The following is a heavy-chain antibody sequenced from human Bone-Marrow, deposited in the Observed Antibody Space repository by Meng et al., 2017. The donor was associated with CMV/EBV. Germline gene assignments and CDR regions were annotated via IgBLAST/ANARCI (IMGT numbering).Heavy chain of an antibody. Sequence: SETLSLTCTVSGGSISSYYWSWIRQPPGKGLEWIGYIYYSGSTNYNPSLKSRVTISVDTSKNQFSLMLSSVTASDTAVYYCARDGGYCSRTNCHRPLGWFDPWGQGTLVTVSS. CDR3: ARDGGYCSRTNCHRPLGWFDP. J-gene: IGHJ5*02. D-gene: IGHD2-2*02. CDR1: GGSISSYY. V-gene: IGHV4-59*01. CDR2: IYYSGST.